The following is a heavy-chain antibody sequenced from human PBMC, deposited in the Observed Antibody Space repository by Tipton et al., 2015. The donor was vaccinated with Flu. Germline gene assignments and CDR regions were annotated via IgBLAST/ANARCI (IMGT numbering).Heavy chain of an antibody. CDR2: IYSGVNT. V-gene: IGHV3-53*01. D-gene: IGHD6-13*01. CDR3: ARVVRPRNYFDS. J-gene: IGHJ4*02. CDR1: GFSVSTNY. Sequence: QLVQSGGGLIQPGGSLRLPCVASGFSVSTNYMTWVRQAPGKGLEWVSIIYSGVNTYYADSVKGRFTISRDTSQNIVYLQMNSLRADDTAVYYCARVVRPRNYFDSWGQGTLVTVSS.